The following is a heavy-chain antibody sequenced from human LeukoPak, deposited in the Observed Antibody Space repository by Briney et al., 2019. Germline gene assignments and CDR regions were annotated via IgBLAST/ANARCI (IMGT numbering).Heavy chain of an antibody. V-gene: IGHV4-59*08. D-gene: IGHD1-26*01. CDR1: GGSITSYY. CDR3: AKGIVGAPSRGFDY. J-gene: IGHJ4*02. CDR2: LYYSGYS. Sequence: SETLSLTCTVSGGSITSYYWAWLRQPPGKGLEWIGYLYYSGYSNYNPSLKSRVSMSVDTSKNQFSLNLTSVTAADTAVYYCAKGIVGAPSRGFDYWGQGTLVTVSS.